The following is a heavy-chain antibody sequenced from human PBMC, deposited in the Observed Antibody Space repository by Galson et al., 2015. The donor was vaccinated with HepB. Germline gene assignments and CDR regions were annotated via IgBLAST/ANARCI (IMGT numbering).Heavy chain of an antibody. J-gene: IGHJ3*02. CDR3: ARERRAAPGAFDI. Sequence: SVKVSCKASGGTFSSYAISWVRQAPGQGLEWMGGIIPIFGTANYAQKFQGRVTITADESTSTAYMELSSLRSEDTAVYYCARERRAAPGAFDIWGQGTMVTVSS. CDR2: IIPIFGTA. CDR1: GGTFSSYA. D-gene: IGHD3-10*01. V-gene: IGHV1-69*13.